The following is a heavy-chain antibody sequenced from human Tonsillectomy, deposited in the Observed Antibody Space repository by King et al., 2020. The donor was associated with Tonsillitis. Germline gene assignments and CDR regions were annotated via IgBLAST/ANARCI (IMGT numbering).Heavy chain of an antibody. CDR2: IIPLLDKT. Sequence: QLVQSGAEVKRPGSSVKVSCKASGGSFSSDAISWVRQAPGQGPQWMGRIIPLLDKTKYAQTFQGRVTITADRSTSTAYRELSSLTSEDTAVYYCARGRGSTSFFYMDVWGKGTTVTVSS. CDR3: ARGRGSTSFFYMDV. D-gene: IGHD2-2*01. CDR1: GGSFSSDA. J-gene: IGHJ6*03. V-gene: IGHV1-69*04.